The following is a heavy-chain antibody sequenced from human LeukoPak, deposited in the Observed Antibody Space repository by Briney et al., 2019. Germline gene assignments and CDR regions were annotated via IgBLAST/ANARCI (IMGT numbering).Heavy chain of an antibody. V-gene: IGHV4-39*01. CDR3: ARLWSTDCSGGSCPHQPNY. CDR2: VFYSGST. D-gene: IGHD2-15*01. Sequence: SETLSLTCTVSGGSVSSSSYYWGWIRQPPGKGLEWIGSVFYSGSTYYNPSLKSRVTMSVDTSKNQFSLKLSSVIAADTAVYYCARLWSTDCSGGSCPHQPNYWGQGTLVTVSS. J-gene: IGHJ4*02. CDR1: GGSVSSSSYY.